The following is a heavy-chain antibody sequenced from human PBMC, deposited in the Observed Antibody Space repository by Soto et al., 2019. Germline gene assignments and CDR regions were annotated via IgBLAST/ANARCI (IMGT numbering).Heavy chain of an antibody. Sequence: EVQLVESGGGLVKPGGSLRLSCAASGFTLSNYNMNWVRQAPGKGLEWVSSISDSGNYIHYADSVQGRFTISRDIDENPLYLQMHSLRAEDTAVYYCAGTLIEATREVDRWGQGTLVTVSS. D-gene: IGHD2-2*01. CDR1: GFTLSNYN. CDR3: AGTLIEATREVDR. J-gene: IGHJ5*02. CDR2: ISDSGNYI. V-gene: IGHV3-21*01.